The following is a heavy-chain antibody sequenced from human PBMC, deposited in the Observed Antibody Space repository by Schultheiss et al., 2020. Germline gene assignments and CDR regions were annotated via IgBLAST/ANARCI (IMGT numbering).Heavy chain of an antibody. CDR3: ARRVGSGWTRRNWFDP. CDR1: GGSFSGYY. Sequence: SATLSLTCAVYGGSFSGYYWSWIRQPPGKGLEWIGEINHSGSPNYNPSLKSRVTISVDTSKNQFSLKLSSVTAADTAVYYCARRVGSGWTRRNWFDPWGQGTLVTVSS. D-gene: IGHD6-19*01. V-gene: IGHV4-34*01. CDR2: INHSGSP. J-gene: IGHJ5*02.